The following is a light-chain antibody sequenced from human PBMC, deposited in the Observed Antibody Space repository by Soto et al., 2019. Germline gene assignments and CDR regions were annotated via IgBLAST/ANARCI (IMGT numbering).Light chain of an antibody. CDR2: AAS. CDR1: QSISGN. CDR3: LQYNNWPPIT. J-gene: IGKJ3*01. V-gene: IGKV3-15*01. Sequence: EIVMTQSPATLSVSPGESATLSCRASQSISGNLTWYQQKPGQAPRLLIYAASTRATGIPARFSGSGSGTEFTLTISSLQSEDFAVYYCLQYNNWPPITFGPGTKVDIK.